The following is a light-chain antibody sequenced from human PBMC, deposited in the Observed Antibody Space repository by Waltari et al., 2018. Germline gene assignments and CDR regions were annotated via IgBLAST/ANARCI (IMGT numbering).Light chain of an antibody. CDR1: VRHGGAAAF. J-gene: IGLJ1*01. Sequence: QYALTQPASVSDSPGPSLTIPCPGTVRHGGAAAFRSLYQQHPGKAPHLIIYEVSNRPSGISNRFSASKSGNTASLTISGLQAEDEADYYCSSYTTSSAPGVFGAGTRVTVL. CDR3: SSYTTSSAPGV. V-gene: IGLV2-14*01. CDR2: EVS.